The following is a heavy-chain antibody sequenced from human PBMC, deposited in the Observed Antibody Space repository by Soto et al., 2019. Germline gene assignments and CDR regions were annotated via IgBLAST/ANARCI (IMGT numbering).Heavy chain of an antibody. CDR3: ARGVNYYDSSGFYPRDY. J-gene: IGHJ4*02. V-gene: IGHV4-38-2*01. Sequence: PSETLSLTCAASGYSITTGYYWGWVRRPPGKGLEWIGSVYHSGRTSYNPSLESRVTISVDTSKNQFSLRLSSVTAADTAVYYCARGVNYYDSSGFYPRDYWGQGILVTVSS. D-gene: IGHD3-22*01. CDR1: GYSITTGYY. CDR2: VYHSGRT.